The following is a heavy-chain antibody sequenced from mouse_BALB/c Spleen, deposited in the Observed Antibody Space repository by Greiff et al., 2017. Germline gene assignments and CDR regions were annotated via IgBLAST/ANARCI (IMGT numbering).Heavy chain of an antibody. D-gene: IGHD4-1*01. CDR1: GYTFTEYI. CDR3: ARHEGNLITGTGPWFAY. J-gene: IGHJ3*01. V-gene: IGHV1-62-2*01. Sequence: VQLQQSGAELVKPGASVKLSCKASGYTFTEYIIHWVKQRSGQGLEWIGWFYPGSGSIKYNEKFKDKATLTADKSSSTVYMELSRLTSEDSAVYFCARHEGNLITGTGPWFAYWGQGTLVTVSA. CDR2: FYPGSGSI.